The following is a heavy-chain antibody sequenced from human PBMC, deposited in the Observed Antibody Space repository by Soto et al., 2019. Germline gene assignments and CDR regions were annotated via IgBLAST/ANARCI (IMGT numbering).Heavy chain of an antibody. CDR1: GITFFNYA. D-gene: IGHD3-22*01. Sequence: EVQLLESGGGLVQPGGSLRLSCAASGITFFNYAMSWVRQAPGKGLEWVSAVTGSGSETYYADSVTGRFTISRDNSKNTLYLQMNSLRAEDTAVYYCATRNYYDRRGYYYYYFDYWGQGTLVTVTS. CDR3: ATRNYYDRRGYYYYYFDY. CDR2: VTGSGSET. J-gene: IGHJ4*02. V-gene: IGHV3-23*01.